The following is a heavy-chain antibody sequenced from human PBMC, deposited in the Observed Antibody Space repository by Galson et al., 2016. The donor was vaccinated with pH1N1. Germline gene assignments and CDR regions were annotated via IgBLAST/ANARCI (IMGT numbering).Heavy chain of an antibody. J-gene: IGHJ6*02. CDR3: ARMGVASGGRYYYGMDV. CDR1: GFSLRTFGVR. V-gene: IGHV2-70*04. CDR2: IDWDDEK. Sequence: PALVKPTQTLKLTCTFSGFSLRTFGVRVSWIRQSPGKALEWLARIDWDDEKFYSPSLKTRLTISKDTSKDQVVLTMTNMDPVDTDTYYCARMGVASGGRYYYGMDVWGQGTTVTVSS. D-gene: IGHD3-10*01.